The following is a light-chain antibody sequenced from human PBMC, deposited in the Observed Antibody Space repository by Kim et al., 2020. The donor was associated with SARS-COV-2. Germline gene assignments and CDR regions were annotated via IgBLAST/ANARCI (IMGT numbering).Light chain of an antibody. V-gene: IGKV1-33*01. CDR2: DAS. CDR1: QDIANY. Sequence: SESGGDRCPIPCQATQDIANYLNWYQQKPGKAPKVLIYDASNLESGVPSRFSGRGFGTHFTFTISSLQPEDIATYYCQQYEDFPYTFGQGTKLEI. J-gene: IGKJ2*01. CDR3: QQYEDFPYT.